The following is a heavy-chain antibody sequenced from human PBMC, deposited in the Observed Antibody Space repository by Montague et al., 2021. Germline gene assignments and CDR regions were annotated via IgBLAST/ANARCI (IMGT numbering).Heavy chain of an antibody. V-gene: IGHV3-74*01. D-gene: IGHD6-13*01. CDR3: ARNLASAAPGAFDI. J-gene: IGHJ3*02. Sequence: SLRLSCAASRFSFSSYWMHWVRQAPGKGLLWVSRITLDGSSTTFADSVKGRFTASRDNATATLYLQMNSLRVEDTAVYYCARNLASAAPGAFDIWGQGTMVTVSS. CDR2: ITLDGSST. CDR1: RFSFSSYW.